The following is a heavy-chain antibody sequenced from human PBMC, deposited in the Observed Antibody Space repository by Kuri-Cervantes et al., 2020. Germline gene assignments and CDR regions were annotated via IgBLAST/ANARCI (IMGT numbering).Heavy chain of an antibody. CDR3: ARGTECSGGSCANDAFDI. V-gene: IGHV4-30-4*01. D-gene: IGHD2-15*01. CDR2: IYHSGST. CDR1: GGSISSGDYY. J-gene: IGHJ3*02. Sequence: LRLSCTVSGGSISSGDYYWSWIRQPPGKGLEWIGYIYHSGSTDYNPSLKSRVTISVDTSKNQFSLKLSSVTAADTAVYYCARGTECSGGSCANDAFDIWGQGTMVTVSS.